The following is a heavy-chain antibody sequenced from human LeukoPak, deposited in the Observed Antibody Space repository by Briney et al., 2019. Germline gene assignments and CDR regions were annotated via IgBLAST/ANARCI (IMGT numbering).Heavy chain of an antibody. V-gene: IGHV1-2*02. CDR1: VYTFTDYY. Sequence: GASVKVSCKASVYTFTDYYIHWVRQAPGQGLEWMGWINPNSAGTNYAEKFQGRLTMTRDTSINTVYMELSRLRSDDTAVYYCARDKDPAMAVADLAYWGQGTQVTVSS. CDR3: ARDKDPAMAVADLAY. D-gene: IGHD6-19*01. J-gene: IGHJ4*02. CDR2: INPNSAGT.